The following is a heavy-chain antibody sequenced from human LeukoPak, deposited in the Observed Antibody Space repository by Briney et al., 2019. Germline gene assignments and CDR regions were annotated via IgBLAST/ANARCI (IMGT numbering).Heavy chain of an antibody. CDR1: GFTFSDYG. CDR3: ARAHNWKYGTFDY. CDR2: ISSSSSYI. V-gene: IGHV3-21*01. D-gene: IGHD1-7*01. Sequence: PGGSLRLSCAASGFTFSDYGMHWVRQAPGKGLEWVSCISSSSSYIYYADSVKGRFTISRDNAKNSLYLQMNSLRVEDTAVYYCARAHNWKYGTFDYWGQGTLVTVSS. J-gene: IGHJ4*02.